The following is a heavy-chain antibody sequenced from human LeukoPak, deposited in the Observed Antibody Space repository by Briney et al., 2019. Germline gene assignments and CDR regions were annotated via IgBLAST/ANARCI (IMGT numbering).Heavy chain of an antibody. V-gene: IGHV1-2*02. Sequence: ASVKVSCKVSGYTLTELSMHWVRQAPGKGLEWMGWINPNSGGTNYAQKFQGRVTMTRDTSISTAYMELSRLRSDDTAVYYCARELNYYDSSGYYYWGQGTLVTVSS. CDR3: ARELNYYDSSGYYY. D-gene: IGHD3-22*01. J-gene: IGHJ4*02. CDR2: INPNSGGT. CDR1: GYTLTELS.